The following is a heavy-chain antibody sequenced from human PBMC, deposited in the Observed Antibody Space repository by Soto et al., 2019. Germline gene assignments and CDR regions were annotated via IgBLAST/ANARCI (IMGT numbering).Heavy chain of an antibody. CDR2: VFHSGTT. Sequence: QVQLQESGPGLVKPSGTLSLTCDVSGGVVSSINWWSWVRQPPGKTLEWIGEVFHSGTTNYNPSLKGRAPIAVAKPKNRWSLKLSSVTAADTAVYYCARGGGTYSTSYGMDVWGQGTTVIVSS. J-gene: IGHJ6*02. D-gene: IGHD5-18*01. CDR1: GGVVSSINW. CDR3: ARGGGTYSTSYGMDV. V-gene: IGHV4-4*02.